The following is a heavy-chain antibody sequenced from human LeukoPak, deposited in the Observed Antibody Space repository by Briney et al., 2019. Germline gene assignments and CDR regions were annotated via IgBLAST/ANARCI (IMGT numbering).Heavy chain of an antibody. CDR2: ITSRGEST. CDR3: ARDRPNYYGSDGHYYRRDGDY. CDR1: GFTFSIYA. V-gene: IGHV3-23*01. J-gene: IGHJ4*02. Sequence: GGSLRLSCAASGFTFSIYAMGSVRQAPGKGLQWVSSITSRGESTWYVDSVKGRFTITRDNAENTLCLQMHSLRAEDTAVYYCARDRPNYYGSDGHYYRRDGDYWGRGTLVSVSS. D-gene: IGHD3-22*01.